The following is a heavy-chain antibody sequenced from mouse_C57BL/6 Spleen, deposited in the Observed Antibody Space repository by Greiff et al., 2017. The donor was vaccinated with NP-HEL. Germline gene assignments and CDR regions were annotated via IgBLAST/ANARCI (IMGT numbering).Heavy chain of an antibody. Sequence: EVQLQQSGGGLVKPGGSLKLSCAASGFTFSSYAMSWVRQTPEKRLEWVATISDGGSYTYYPDNVKGRFTISRDNAKNNLYLQMSHLKSEDTAMYYCAREEDYDSAWFAYWGQGTLVTVSA. CDR2: ISDGGSYT. D-gene: IGHD2-4*01. V-gene: IGHV5-4*01. CDR1: GFTFSSYA. J-gene: IGHJ3*01. CDR3: AREEDYDSAWFAY.